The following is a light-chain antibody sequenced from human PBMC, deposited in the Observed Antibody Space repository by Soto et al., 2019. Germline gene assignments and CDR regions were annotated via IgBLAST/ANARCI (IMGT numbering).Light chain of an antibody. V-gene: IGLV2-8*01. CDR2: EVS. CDR3: SSYAGSNLV. Sequence: QLVLTQPPSASGSPGQSVTISCTGTSSDVGAYNYVSWYQQHPGKAPKVMIYEVSKRPSGVPDRFSGSKSGNTASLTVSGLQAEDEADYYCSSYAGSNLVFGGGTKLTVL. CDR1: SSDVGAYNY. J-gene: IGLJ2*01.